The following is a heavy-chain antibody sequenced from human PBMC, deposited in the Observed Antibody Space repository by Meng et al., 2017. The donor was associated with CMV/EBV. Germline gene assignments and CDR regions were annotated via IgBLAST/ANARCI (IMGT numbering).Heavy chain of an antibody. CDR3: ARRGRITMVRGVRYYYGMDV. CDR1: GGSFSGYY. D-gene: IGHD3-10*01. J-gene: IGHJ6*02. CDR2: INHSGST. Sequence: SETLSLTCAVYGGSFSGYYWSWIRQPPGKGLEWIGEINHSGSTNYNPSLKSRVTISVDTSKNQFSLKLSSVTAADTAVYYCARRGRITMVRGVRYYYGMDVWGQGTTVTVSS. V-gene: IGHV4-34*01.